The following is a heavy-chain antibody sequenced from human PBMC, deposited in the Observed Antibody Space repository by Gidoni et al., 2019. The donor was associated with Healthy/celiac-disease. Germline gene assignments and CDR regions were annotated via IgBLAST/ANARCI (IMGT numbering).Heavy chain of an antibody. J-gene: IGHJ3*02. Sequence: EVQLVESGGGLVQPGGSLRLSCAASGFTFSSYEMNWVRQAPGKGLEWVSYISSSGSTIYYADSVKGRFTISRDNAKNSLYLQMNSLRAEDTAVYYCASFWSGYYRYAFDIWGQGTMVTVSS. CDR2: ISSSGSTI. CDR3: ASFWSGYYRYAFDI. V-gene: IGHV3-48*03. D-gene: IGHD3-3*01. CDR1: GFTFSSYE.